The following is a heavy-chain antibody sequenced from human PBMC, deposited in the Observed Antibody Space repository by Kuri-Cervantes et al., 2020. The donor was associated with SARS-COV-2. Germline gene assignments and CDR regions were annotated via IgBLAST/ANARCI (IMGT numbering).Heavy chain of an antibody. D-gene: IGHD2-2*01. V-gene: IGHV3-23*01. CDR3: AKEIGYCSSTSCYPDYYYGMDV. Sequence: GGSLRLSCAASGFTFSSYAMSWVRQAPGKGLEWVSAISGSGGSTYYADSVKGRFTISRDNSKNTLYLQMNSLRAEDTAVYYCAKEIGYCSSTSCYPDYYYGMDVWGQGTTVTVSS. CDR2: ISGSGGST. J-gene: IGHJ6*02. CDR1: GFTFSSYA.